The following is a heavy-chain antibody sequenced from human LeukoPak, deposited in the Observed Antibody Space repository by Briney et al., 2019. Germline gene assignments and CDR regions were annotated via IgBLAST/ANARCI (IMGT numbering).Heavy chain of an antibody. J-gene: IGHJ4*02. D-gene: IGHD6-6*01. CDR3: ARVDSIGGYFDY. CDR1: GYTLTGYY. Sequence: ASVKFSCKASGYTLTGYYIHWVRQAPGQGLQWMGWINPNSGGTNYAQKFQGRVTMSRDTPINTAYMELSRLTSDDTAVYFCARVDSIGGYFDYWGQGTLVTVSS. V-gene: IGHV1-2*02. CDR2: INPNSGGT.